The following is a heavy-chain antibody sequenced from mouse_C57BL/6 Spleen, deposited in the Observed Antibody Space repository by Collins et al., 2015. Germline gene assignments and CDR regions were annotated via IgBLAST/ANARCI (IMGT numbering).Heavy chain of an antibody. D-gene: IGHD2-14*01. CDR2: INTYTGEP. V-gene: IGHV9-3-1*01. CDR3: ARGGPHYRYAWFAY. Sequence: QIQLVQSGPELKKPGETVKISCKASGYTFTNYGMNWVKQAPGKGLKWMGWINTYTGEPTYADDFKGRFAFSLETSASTAYLQINNLKNEDTATYFCARGGPHYRYAWFAYWGQGTLVTVSA. CDR1: GYTFTNYG. J-gene: IGHJ3*01.